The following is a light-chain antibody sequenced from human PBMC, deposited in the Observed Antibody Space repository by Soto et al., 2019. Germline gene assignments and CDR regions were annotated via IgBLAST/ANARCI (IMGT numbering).Light chain of an antibody. V-gene: IGLV2-23*01. Sequence: QSVLTQPASVSGSPGQSITISCTGTSSDVGGYNLVSWYQQHPGKAPKLMIYEGNKRPSGVPNRFSGSKSANTASLTISGLQTEDEADYYCCSDAGTNTFVFGTGTKLTVL. CDR2: EGN. J-gene: IGLJ1*01. CDR1: SSDVGGYNL. CDR3: CSDAGTNTFV.